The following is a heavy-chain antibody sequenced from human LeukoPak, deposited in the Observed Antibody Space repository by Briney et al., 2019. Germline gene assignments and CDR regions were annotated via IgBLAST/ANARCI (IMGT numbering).Heavy chain of an antibody. CDR3: ATSVRYFDWFYYYYGMDV. J-gene: IGHJ6*02. D-gene: IGHD3-9*01. V-gene: IGHV1-18*01. Sequence: ASVKVSCKASGYTFTHHGISWVRQAPGQGLEWMGWISAYNGNTNYAQKLQGRVTMTTDTSTSTAYMELRSLRSDDTAVYYCATSVRYFDWFYYYYGMDVWGQGTTVTVSS. CDR2: ISAYNGNT. CDR1: GYTFTHHG.